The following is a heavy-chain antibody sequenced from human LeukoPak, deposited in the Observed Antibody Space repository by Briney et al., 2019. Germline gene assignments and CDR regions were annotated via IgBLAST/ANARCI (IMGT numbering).Heavy chain of an antibody. CDR2: INHSGST. J-gene: IGHJ4*02. Sequence: KSSETLSLTCAVYGGSFSGYYWSWIRQPPGKGLEWIGEINHSGSTNYNPSLKSRVTISVDTSKNQFSLKLRSVTAADTAVYYCARGRYYYDSSGYYPFDYWGQGTLVTVSS. D-gene: IGHD3-22*01. CDR1: GGSFSGYY. CDR3: ARGRYYYDSSGYYPFDY. V-gene: IGHV4-34*01.